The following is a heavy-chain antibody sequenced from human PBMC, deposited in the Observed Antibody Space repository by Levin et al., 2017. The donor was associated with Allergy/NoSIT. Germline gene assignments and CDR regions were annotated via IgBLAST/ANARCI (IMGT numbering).Heavy chain of an antibody. CDR3: AKDRRFTVTADFDN. Sequence: GESLKISCAASGFTFTSYAMAWVRQAPGKGLEWVASITGSAATTYYADSVKGRFTISKDNPKNALVLHMNSLRPEDTADYYCAKDRRFTVTADFDNWGHGTRVTVAS. D-gene: IGHD4-17*01. V-gene: IGHV3-23*01. CDR2: ITGSAATT. CDR1: GFTFTSYA. J-gene: IGHJ4*01.